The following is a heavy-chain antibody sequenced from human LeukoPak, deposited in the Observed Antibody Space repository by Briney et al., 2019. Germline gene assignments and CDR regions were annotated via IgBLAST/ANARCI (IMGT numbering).Heavy chain of an antibody. V-gene: IGHV3-7*01. CDR1: GFTVSNNY. Sequence: GGSLRLSCAVSGFTVSNNYMIWVRQAPGKGLEWVANIKQDGSEKYYVDSVKGRFTISRDNAKNSLYLQMNSLRAEDTAVYYCARDSSTFFDIWGQGTMVTVSS. CDR2: IKQDGSEK. J-gene: IGHJ3*02. D-gene: IGHD2/OR15-2a*01. CDR3: ARDSSTFFDI.